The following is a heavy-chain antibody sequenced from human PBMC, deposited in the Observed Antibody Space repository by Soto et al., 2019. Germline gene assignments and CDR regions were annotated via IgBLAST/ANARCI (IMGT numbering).Heavy chain of an antibody. J-gene: IGHJ4*02. CDR2: IYYSGST. D-gene: IGHD2-2*01. CDR1: GGSISSSSYY. CDR3: ARNRADRSTFIVVVPAAIDY. V-gene: IGHV4-39*01. Sequence: QLQLQESGPGLVKPSETLSLTCTVSGGSISSSSYYWGWIRQPPGKGLEWIGSIYYSGSTYYNPSLKSRVTISVDTSKNQFSLKLSSVTAADTAVYYCARNRADRSTFIVVVPAAIDYWGQGTLVTVSS.